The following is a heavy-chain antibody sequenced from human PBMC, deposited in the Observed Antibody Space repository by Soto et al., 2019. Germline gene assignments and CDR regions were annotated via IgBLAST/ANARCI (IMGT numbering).Heavy chain of an antibody. Sequence: PSETLSLTSTVAGGSISSGGYYWSWIRQHPGKGLEWIGYIYYSGSTYYDPSLKSRVTISVDTSKNQFSLKLSSVTAADTAVYYCARYIVATSENWFDPWGHGTLVTVSS. CDR3: ARYIVATSENWFDP. J-gene: IGHJ5*02. CDR1: GGSISSGGYY. CDR2: IYYSGST. D-gene: IGHD5-12*01. V-gene: IGHV4-31*03.